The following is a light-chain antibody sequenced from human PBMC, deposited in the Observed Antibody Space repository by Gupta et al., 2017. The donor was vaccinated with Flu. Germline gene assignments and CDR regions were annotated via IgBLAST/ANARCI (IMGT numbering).Light chain of an antibody. J-gene: IGLJ3*02. V-gene: IGLV1-47*01. CDR3: ATWDDSLSEWV. CDR1: TSNIGSNF. CDR2: RND. Sequence: QSVLTQPPSASGTPGQRVTISCSGSTSNIGSNFVFWYQQLPRAAPKLFIYRNDQRPSGVPDRFSGSRSGTSSSLAISGLRSEDEANYYCATWDDSLSEWVFGGGTKVTVL.